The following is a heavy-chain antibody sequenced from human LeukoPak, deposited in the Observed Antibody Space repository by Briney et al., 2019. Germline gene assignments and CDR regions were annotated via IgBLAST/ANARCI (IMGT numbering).Heavy chain of an antibody. CDR3: ARDRGTPLNWFDP. CDR2: IYTSGST. V-gene: IGHV4-61*02. J-gene: IGHJ5*02. Sequence: PSQTLSLTCTVSGGSISSGSYYWSWIRQPAGTGLEWIGRIYTSGSTNYNPSLKSRVTISVDTSKNQFSLKLSSVTAADTAVYYCARDRGTPLNWFDPWGQGTLVTVSS. CDR1: GGSISSGSYY.